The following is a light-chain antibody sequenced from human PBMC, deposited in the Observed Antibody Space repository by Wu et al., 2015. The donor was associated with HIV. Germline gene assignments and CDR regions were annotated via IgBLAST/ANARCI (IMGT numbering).Light chain of an antibody. CDR2: ETS. Sequence: ENVLTQSPGTLPVSPGERVTLSCKASQSVGSNYLAWYQQKPGQAPRLLIYETSNRAADIPDRFSGTGSGTDFTLTINRLDPEDFAVYFCQQYSSSPITFGPGTRL. J-gene: IGKJ5*01. CDR3: QQYSSSPIT. V-gene: IGKV3-20*01. CDR1: QSVGSNY.